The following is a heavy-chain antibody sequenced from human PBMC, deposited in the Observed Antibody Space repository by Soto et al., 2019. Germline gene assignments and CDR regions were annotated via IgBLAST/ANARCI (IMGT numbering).Heavy chain of an antibody. D-gene: IGHD3-22*01. CDR1: GGTFSSYA. V-gene: IGHV1-69*13. CDR2: IIPIFGTA. CDR3: ARATYYYDSSGYWAAFDI. J-gene: IGHJ3*02. Sequence: ASVKVSCTASGGTFSSYAISWVRQAPGQGLEWMGGIIPIFGTANYAQKFQGRVTITADESTSTAYMELSSLRSEDTAVYYCARATYYYDSSGYWAAFDIWGQGTMVTVPS.